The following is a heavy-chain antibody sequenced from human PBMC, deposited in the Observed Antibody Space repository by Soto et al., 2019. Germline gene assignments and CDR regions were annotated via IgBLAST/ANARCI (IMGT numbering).Heavy chain of an antibody. D-gene: IGHD5-12*01. J-gene: IGHJ4*02. CDR1: GFTFSSYS. CDR2: IRSSSSTI. V-gene: IGHV3-48*02. Sequence: EVQLVESGGGLVQPGGFLRLSCAASGFTFSSYSMNWVRQAPGKGLEGVSYIRSSSSTIYYADSVKGRFTISRDNAKNFLYMRRNMQCDDFAAVYYCESTRWLYWCQEGLDIVS. CDR3: ESTRWLY.